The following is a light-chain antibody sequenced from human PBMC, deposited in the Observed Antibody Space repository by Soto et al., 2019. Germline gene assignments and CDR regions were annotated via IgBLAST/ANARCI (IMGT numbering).Light chain of an antibody. CDR2: DAS. Sequence: EIVVTQSPATLSLSPGERATLSCRASQSVSSYLAWYQQKPGQAPRLLIYDASNRATGIPARFSGSGSGTDFTLTISSLEPEDFAVYSCQQRYNWLTFGGGTKVEIK. CDR1: QSVSSY. J-gene: IGKJ4*01. V-gene: IGKV3-11*01. CDR3: QQRYNWLT.